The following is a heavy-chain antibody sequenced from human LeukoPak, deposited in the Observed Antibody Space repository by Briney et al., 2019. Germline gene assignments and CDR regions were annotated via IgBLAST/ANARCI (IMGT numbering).Heavy chain of an antibody. J-gene: IGHJ5*02. D-gene: IGHD3-10*01. CDR2: IYYSGST. Sequence: PSETLSLTCTVSGGSISSYYWSRIRQPPGKGLEWIGYIYYSGSTYYNPSLKSRVTISVDTSKNQFSLKLSSVTAADTAVYYCARDRGVSSRFDPWGQGTLVTVSS. CDR1: GGSISSYY. CDR3: ARDRGVSSRFDP. V-gene: IGHV4-59*06.